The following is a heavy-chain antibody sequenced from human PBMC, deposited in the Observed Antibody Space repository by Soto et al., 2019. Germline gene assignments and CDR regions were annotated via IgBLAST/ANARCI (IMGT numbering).Heavy chain of an antibody. CDR1: GGSISSGCYY. CDR2: IYYSGST. J-gene: IGHJ6*02. Sequence: QVQLQESGPGLVKPSQTLSLTCTVSGGSISSGCYYWSWIRQHPGKGLEWFGYIYYSGSTYYNPPRQSRVTMSVDTSKNKFSLKLSSVTAADTGVYYCARFGEFLYGMDVWGQGATVTVSS. D-gene: IGHD3-10*01. CDR3: ARFGEFLYGMDV. V-gene: IGHV4-31*03.